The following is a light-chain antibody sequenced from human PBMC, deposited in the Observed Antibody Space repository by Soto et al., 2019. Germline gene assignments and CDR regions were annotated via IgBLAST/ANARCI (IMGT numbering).Light chain of an antibody. Sequence: EIVLTQSPATLSLSPGARATLSCRASNSVSSYLAWYRQKPGQPPRLLIYGASNRATGIPARFSGSGSGTAFTLTISSLEPEDFAIYYCQQRSSWPLTFGGGTKVEIK. J-gene: IGKJ4*01. CDR2: GAS. CDR3: QQRSSWPLT. V-gene: IGKV3-11*01. CDR1: NSVSSY.